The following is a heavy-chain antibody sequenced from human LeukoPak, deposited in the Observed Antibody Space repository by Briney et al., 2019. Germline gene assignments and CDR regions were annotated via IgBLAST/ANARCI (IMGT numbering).Heavy chain of an antibody. CDR1: GYTFTSYY. V-gene: IGHV1-46*01. Sequence: ASVKVSCKASGYTFTSYYMHWVRQAPGQGLEWMGIVNPSGGSTSYAQKFQGRVTMTRDMSTSTVYMELSSLRSGDTAVYYCARDRHYGSGSYYHDYWGQGTLVTVSS. J-gene: IGHJ4*02. D-gene: IGHD3-10*01. CDR2: VNPSGGST. CDR3: ARDRHYGSGSYYHDY.